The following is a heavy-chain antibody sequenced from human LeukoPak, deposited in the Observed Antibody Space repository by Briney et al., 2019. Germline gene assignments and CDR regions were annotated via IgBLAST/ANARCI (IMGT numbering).Heavy chain of an antibody. CDR3: ARGRRNWGLFDY. J-gene: IGHJ4*02. V-gene: IGHV4-38-2*02. D-gene: IGHD7-27*01. Sequence: SETLSLTCTVSGYSISSGYYWGWIRQPPGKGLEWIGSIYHSGSTYYNPSLKSRVTISVDTSKNQFSLKLSSVTAADTAVHYCARGRRNWGLFDYWGQGTLVTVSS. CDR2: IYHSGST. CDR1: GYSISSGYY.